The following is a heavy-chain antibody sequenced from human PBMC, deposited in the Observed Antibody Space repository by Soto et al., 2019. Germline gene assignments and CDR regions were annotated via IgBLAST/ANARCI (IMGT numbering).Heavy chain of an antibody. CDR3: ARGYSTGNYGGSTWLDA. Sequence: NPSETLSLTCTVSGDSIRNYYWSWIRQPPGKGLECIGYIHYTGTTNYNPSLKSRVIISVDTSRNQFFLNLTSVTAADTAMYYCARGYSTGNYGGSTWLDAWGQGTQVTVSS. CDR1: GDSIRNYY. V-gene: IGHV4-59*12. CDR2: IHYTGTT. J-gene: IGHJ5*02. D-gene: IGHD3-9*01.